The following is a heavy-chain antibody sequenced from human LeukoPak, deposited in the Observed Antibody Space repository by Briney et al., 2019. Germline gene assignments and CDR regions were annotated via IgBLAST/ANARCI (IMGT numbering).Heavy chain of an antibody. D-gene: IGHD1-26*01. Sequence: ASVKVSCKASGYTFTGYHMHWLRQAPGQGLEWMGWINPNSGGTNYAQKFQGRVTMTRDTSISTAYMELSRLRADDTAVYYCARGIHGLPYYGVVSYFDYWGQGTLVTVSS. CDR3: ARGIHGLPYYGVVSYFDY. J-gene: IGHJ4*02. CDR2: INPNSGGT. CDR1: GYTFTGYH. V-gene: IGHV1-2*02.